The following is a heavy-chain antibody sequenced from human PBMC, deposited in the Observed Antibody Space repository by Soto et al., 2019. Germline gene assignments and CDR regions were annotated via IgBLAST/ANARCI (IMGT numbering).Heavy chain of an antibody. CDR3: ARVVPDTVVTPANWFDP. J-gene: IGHJ5*02. CDR1: GGSISSGGYY. CDR2: IYYSGST. V-gene: IGHV4-31*03. Sequence: SETLSLTCTVSGGSISSGGYYWSWIRQHPGKGLEWIGYIYYSGSTYYNPSLKSRVTISVDTSKNQFSLKLSSVTAADTAVYYCARVVPDTVVTPANWFDPWGQGTLVTVSS. D-gene: IGHD2-21*02.